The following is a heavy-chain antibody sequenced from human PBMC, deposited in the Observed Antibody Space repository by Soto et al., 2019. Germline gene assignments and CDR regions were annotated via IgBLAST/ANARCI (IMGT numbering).Heavy chain of an antibody. CDR3: ARGGVRGVILYYGMDV. CDR1: GGSISSYY. D-gene: IGHD3-10*01. Sequence: PSETLSLTCTVSGGSISSYYWSWIRQPPGKGLEWIGYIYYSGSTNYNPSLKSRVTISVDTSKNQFSLKLSSVTAADTAVYYCARGGVRGVILYYGMDVWGQGTTVTVSS. CDR2: IYYSGST. J-gene: IGHJ6*02. V-gene: IGHV4-59*01.